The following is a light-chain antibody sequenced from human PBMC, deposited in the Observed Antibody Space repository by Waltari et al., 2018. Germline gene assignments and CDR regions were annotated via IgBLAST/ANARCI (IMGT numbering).Light chain of an antibody. CDR2: SIN. V-gene: IGLV1-44*01. CDR3: AAWDDNLNGVV. CDR1: SSNIGSKT. J-gene: IGLJ3*02. Sequence: QSVLAQPPSASGTPGQRVTISCSGSSSNIGSKTVNWYQQLPGTAPKRLIYSINQRPSGVPDRFSGSKSGTSASLAISGLQSEDEADYYCAAWDDNLNGVVFGGGTKLTVL.